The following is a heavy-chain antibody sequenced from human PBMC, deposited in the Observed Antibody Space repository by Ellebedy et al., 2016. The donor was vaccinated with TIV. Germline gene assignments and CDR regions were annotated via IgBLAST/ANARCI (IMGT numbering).Heavy chain of an antibody. J-gene: IGHJ4*02. D-gene: IGHD6-6*01. V-gene: IGHV3-23*01. CDR2: ISGSGGST. CDR1: GFTFSSYA. CDR3: AKDLLAVRGDYCDY. Sequence: GESLKISCAASGFTFSSYAMSWVRQAPGKGLEWVSAISGSGGSTYYADSVNGRFTISRDNSKNTLYLQLRCLRAEDTAVEDCAKDLLAVRGDYCDYWGQGTLVTVSS.